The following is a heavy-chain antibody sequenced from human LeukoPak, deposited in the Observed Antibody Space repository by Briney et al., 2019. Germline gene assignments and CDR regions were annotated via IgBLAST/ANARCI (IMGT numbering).Heavy chain of an antibody. CDR1: GFTFSSYG. Sequence: GGSLRLSCAASGFTFSSYGMHWVRQAPDKGLEWVAVIWYDGSNKYYADSVKGRFTISRDNSKNTLYLQMNSLRAEDTAVYYCANGYSNYGPYYWGQGTLVTVSS. CDR3: ANGYSNYGPYY. J-gene: IGHJ4*02. D-gene: IGHD4-11*01. V-gene: IGHV3-33*08. CDR2: IWYDGSNK.